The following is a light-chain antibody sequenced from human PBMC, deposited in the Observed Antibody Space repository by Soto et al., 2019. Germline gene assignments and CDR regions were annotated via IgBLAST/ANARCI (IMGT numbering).Light chain of an antibody. J-gene: IGKJ1*01. CDR2: GAS. CDR1: QSVSSSY. V-gene: IGKV3-20*01. Sequence: GTLSLSPGERATLSCRASQSVSSSYLAWYQQKPGQAPRLLIYGASSRATGIPDRFSGSGSGTDFTLTISRLEPEDFAVYYSQQYGSSPPWTFGQGTKV. CDR3: QQYGSSPPWT.